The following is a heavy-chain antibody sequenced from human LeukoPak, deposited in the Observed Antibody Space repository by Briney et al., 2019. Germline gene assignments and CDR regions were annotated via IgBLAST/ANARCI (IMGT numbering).Heavy chain of an antibody. CDR1: EFTFSSYE. J-gene: IGHJ4*02. Sequence: PGGSLRLSCAASEFTFSSYEMNWVRQAPGKGLEWLSSINNSGDDKYHADSVQGRFTISRDNAKNSLYLQMNSLRAEDTAVYYCARELDRIQDLDSWGQGTQVTVSS. CDR3: ARELDRIQDLDS. V-gene: IGHV3-48*03. D-gene: IGHD1-1*01. CDR2: INNSGDDK.